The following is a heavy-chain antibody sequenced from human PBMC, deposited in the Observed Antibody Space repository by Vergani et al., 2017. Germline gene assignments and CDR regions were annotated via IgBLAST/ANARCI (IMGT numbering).Heavy chain of an antibody. Sequence: QVQLVESGGGVVQPGRSLRLSCEASGFTFSSYGMHWVRQAPGKGLEWVAVISYDGSNKYYADSVKGRFTISRDNSKNTLYLQMNSLRAEDTAVYYCARVEQWLVGLDYWGQGTLVTVSS. D-gene: IGHD6-19*01. CDR1: GFTFSSYG. CDR2: ISYDGSNK. J-gene: IGHJ4*02. CDR3: ARVEQWLVGLDY. V-gene: IGHV3-30*03.